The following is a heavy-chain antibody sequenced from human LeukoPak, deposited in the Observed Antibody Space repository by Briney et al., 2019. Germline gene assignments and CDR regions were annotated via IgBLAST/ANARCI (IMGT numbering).Heavy chain of an antibody. CDR1: GLTFSSYA. CDR3: AKASGSGYPHYFDY. J-gene: IGHJ4*02. CDR2: ISGSGGST. Sequence: GGSLRLSCAASGLTFSSYAMSWVRQAPGKGLEWVSGISGSGGSTYYADSVKGRFTISRDNSKNTLYLQMNSLRAEDTAVYYCAKASGSGYPHYFDYWGQGTLVTVSS. D-gene: IGHD3-22*01. V-gene: IGHV3-23*01.